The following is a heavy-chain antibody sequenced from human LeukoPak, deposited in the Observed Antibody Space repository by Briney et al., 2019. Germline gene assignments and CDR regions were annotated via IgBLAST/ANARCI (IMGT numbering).Heavy chain of an antibody. D-gene: IGHD3-10*01. J-gene: IGHJ4*02. CDR2: ISSSSSYI. V-gene: IGHV3-21*01. Sequence: GGSLSLSCAASGFPFSSYSMNWVRQAPGKGLEWVSSISSSSSYIYYADSVKGRFTISRDNPKNPLYLQINSLRAEDTAVYYCARASDLWFGELLSSYWGQGTLVTVSS. CDR1: GFPFSSYS. CDR3: ARASDLWFGELLSSY.